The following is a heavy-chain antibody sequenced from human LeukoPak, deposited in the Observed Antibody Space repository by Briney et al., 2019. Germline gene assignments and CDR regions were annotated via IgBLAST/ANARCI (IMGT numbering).Heavy chain of an antibody. V-gene: IGHV1-8*01. J-gene: IGHJ4*02. Sequence: ASVKVSCKASGYTFTSYDINWVRQATGQGLEWMGWMNPNSGNTGYAQKFQGRVTMTRNTSISTAYMELSSLRSEDTAVYYCVRGRGDITMVREPNLSFDYWGQGTLVTVSS. D-gene: IGHD3-10*01. CDR3: VRGRGDITMVREPNLSFDY. CDR1: GYTFTSYD. CDR2: MNPNSGNT.